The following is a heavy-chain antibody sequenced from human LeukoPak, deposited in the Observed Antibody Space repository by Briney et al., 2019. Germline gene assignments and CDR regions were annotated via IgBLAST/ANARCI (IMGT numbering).Heavy chain of an antibody. J-gene: IGHJ4*02. CDR1: GFTFSSYE. D-gene: IGHD6-13*01. V-gene: IGHV3-48*03. CDR2: ISSSGSTI. CDR3: ARGFAGTHWNFDY. Sequence: PGGSLRLSCAASGFTFSSYEMNWVRQAPGKGLEWVSYISSSGSTIYYADSVKGRFTISRDNAKNSLYLQMNSLRAEDTAVYYCARGFAGTHWNFDYWGQGTLVTVSS.